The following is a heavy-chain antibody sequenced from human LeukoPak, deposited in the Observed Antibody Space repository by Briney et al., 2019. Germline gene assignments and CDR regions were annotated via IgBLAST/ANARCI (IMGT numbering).Heavy chain of an antibody. V-gene: IGHV1-2*02. D-gene: IGHD3-3*01. CDR1: GYTFTGYY. CDR2: INPNSGGT. CDR3: ARDLRSFGAAQYYFDY. J-gene: IGHJ4*02. Sequence: ASVKVSCKASGYTFTGYYMHWVRQAPGQGLEWMGWINPNSGGTNYAQKFQGRVTMTRDTSISTAYMELSRLRSDDTAVYYCARDLRSFGAAQYYFDYWGQGTLVTVSS.